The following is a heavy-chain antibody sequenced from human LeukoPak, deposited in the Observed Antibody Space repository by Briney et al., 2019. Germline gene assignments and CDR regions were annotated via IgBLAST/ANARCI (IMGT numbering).Heavy chain of an antibody. CDR1: GGSISSYF. D-gene: IGHD6-19*01. J-gene: IGHJ6*02. Sequence: SETLSLTCTVSGGSISSYFWSWIRQPPGKGLEWIGYIYYTGSTNYNPSLMSRVTISLDTSKNQFPLRLSSLTAADTAVYYCARYSGMTVAGTVYYGMDVWGQGTTVTVSS. V-gene: IGHV4-59*01. CDR2: IYYTGST. CDR3: ARYSGMTVAGTVYYGMDV.